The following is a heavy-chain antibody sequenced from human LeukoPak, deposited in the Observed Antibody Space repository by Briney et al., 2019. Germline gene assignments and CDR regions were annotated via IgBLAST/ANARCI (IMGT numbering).Heavy chain of an antibody. J-gene: IGHJ4*02. Sequence: GGSLRLSCAASGFTFSNYAMSWVRQAPGRGLEWVSAISAGDGNTYYADSVQGRFTFSRDNSRNTLYLQMNGLRAEDTAIYYCAKGIYCTSTNCYTPSDHWGQGTLVTVSS. CDR2: ISAGDGNT. CDR3: AKGIYCTSTNCYTPSDH. CDR1: GFTFSNYA. V-gene: IGHV3-23*01. D-gene: IGHD2-2*02.